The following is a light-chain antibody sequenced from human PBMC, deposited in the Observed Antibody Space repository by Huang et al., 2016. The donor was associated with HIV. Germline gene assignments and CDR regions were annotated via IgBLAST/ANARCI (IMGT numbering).Light chain of an antibody. CDR2: AAS. CDR3: QKYNSAPIT. J-gene: IGKJ5*01. Sequence: DIQVTQSPSSLSASVGDRVTITCRASQSLNNYLAWYQQKPGKVPKLLIYAASALHSGVPFRFTGSGFGINFTLTITSLQPEDVATYYCQKYNSAPITFGQGTRLEIK. V-gene: IGKV1-27*01. CDR1: QSLNNY.